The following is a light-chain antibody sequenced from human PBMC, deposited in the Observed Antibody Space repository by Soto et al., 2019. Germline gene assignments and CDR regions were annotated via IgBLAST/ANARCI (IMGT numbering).Light chain of an antibody. CDR2: QTS. J-gene: IGKJ1*01. CDR1: QYINTR. V-gene: IGKV3-11*01. CDR3: HQRQSWPRT. Sequence: IVLTQSPATLSSFPGDRVTLYCRASQYINTRLAWYQHRPGQAPRLLIYQTSLRAAGIPARFSASGSGTDFTLTISDVQPEDFALYYCHQRQSWPRTFGQGTKVDI.